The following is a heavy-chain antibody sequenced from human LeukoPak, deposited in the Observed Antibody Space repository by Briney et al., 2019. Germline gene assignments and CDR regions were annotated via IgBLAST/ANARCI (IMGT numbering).Heavy chain of an antibody. CDR3: TSRGFRLPLDAFDV. V-gene: IGHV4-39*01. J-gene: IGHJ3*01. D-gene: IGHD5-24*01. CDR1: GGSISSSSYY. Sequence: SETLSLTCTVSGGSISSSSYYWGWIRQPPGKGLEWIGTIYYSGSTYYNPSLKSRVTISVDTSKNQFSLKLSSVTAADTAVYYCTSRGFRLPLDAFDVWGQGTRVAVSS. CDR2: IYYSGST.